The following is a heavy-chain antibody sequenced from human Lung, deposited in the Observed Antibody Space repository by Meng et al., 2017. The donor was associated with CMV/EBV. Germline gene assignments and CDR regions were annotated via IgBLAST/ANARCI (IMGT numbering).Heavy chain of an antibody. V-gene: IGHV1-2*07. D-gene: IGHD5-12*01. Sequence: SVKVSXKASGYIFSGYYIHWVRQAPGQGLEWMGWINPKSGGTKYEHKFQGRVAMARDTTISTVYMELSRLRSDDAAVYYCARERKSGYELYKAMDIWGQGXVVTVSS. CDR3: ARERKSGYELYKAMDI. CDR2: INPKSGGT. CDR1: GYIFSGYY. J-gene: IGHJ3*02.